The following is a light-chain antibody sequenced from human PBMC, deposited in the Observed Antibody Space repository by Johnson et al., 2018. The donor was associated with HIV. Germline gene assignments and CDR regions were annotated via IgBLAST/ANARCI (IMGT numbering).Light chain of an antibody. CDR2: ENN. CDR1: SSNIGNNF. J-gene: IGLJ1*01. V-gene: IGLV1-51*02. CDR3: GAWDTSLSALYV. Sequence: SILTQPPSVSAAPGQKVTISCSGSSSNIGNNFVSWYQQLPGAAPKLLIYENNKRPSGIPDRFSGSKSGTSATLGITGLQTRDGADYYCGAWDTSLSALYVFGTGTKVTVL.